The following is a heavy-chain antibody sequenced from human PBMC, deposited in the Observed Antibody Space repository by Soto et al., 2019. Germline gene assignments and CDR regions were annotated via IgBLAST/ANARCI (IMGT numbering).Heavy chain of an antibody. V-gene: IGHV1-18*04. Sequence: ASVKVSCKASGYTFTSYGISWVRQAPGQGLEWMGWISAYNGNTNYAQKLQGRVTMTTDTSTSTAYMELRSLRSDDTAVYYCARAGFGELPDYYYGMDVWGQGTTVTVSS. CDR2: ISAYNGNT. CDR3: ARAGFGELPDYYYGMDV. J-gene: IGHJ6*02. CDR1: GYTFTSYG. D-gene: IGHD3-10*01.